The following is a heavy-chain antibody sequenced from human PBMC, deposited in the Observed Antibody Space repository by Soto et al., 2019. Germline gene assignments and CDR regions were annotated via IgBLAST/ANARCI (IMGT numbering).Heavy chain of an antibody. D-gene: IGHD6-13*01. Sequence: SETLSLTCAVSGGSISSGGYSWSWIRQPPGKGLEWIGYIYRSGSTYYNPSLKSRVTISVDRSKNQFSLKLSSVTAADTAVYYCASGEQQLGLIDYWGQGTLVTVSS. V-gene: IGHV4-30-2*01. CDR3: ASGEQQLGLIDY. J-gene: IGHJ4*02. CDR1: GGSISSGGYS. CDR2: IYRSGST.